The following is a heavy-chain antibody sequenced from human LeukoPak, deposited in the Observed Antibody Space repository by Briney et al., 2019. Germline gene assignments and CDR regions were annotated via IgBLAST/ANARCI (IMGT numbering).Heavy chain of an antibody. D-gene: IGHD3-9*01. V-gene: IGHV1-69*01. CDR3: ARASVRYFDWLLSFDY. Sequence: SVKVSCKASGGTFSSYAISWVQQAPGQGLEWMGGIIPIFGTANYAQKFQGRVTITADESTSTAYMELSSLRSEDTAVYYCARASVRYFDWLLSFDYWGQGTLVTVSS. J-gene: IGHJ4*02. CDR2: IIPIFGTA. CDR1: GGTFSSYA.